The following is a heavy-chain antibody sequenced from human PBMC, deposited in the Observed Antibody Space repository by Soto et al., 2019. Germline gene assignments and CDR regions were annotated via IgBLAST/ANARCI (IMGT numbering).Heavy chain of an antibody. CDR3: SRGILV. CDR1: GGSISSSSYY. Sequence: PSETLSLTCTVSGGSISSSSYYWGWIRQPPGKGLDWIGSISYSGSTYYNPSLKSRVTISVDTSKNQFSLKLNSVTAADTAVYYCSRGILVWGQGALVTVSS. V-gene: IGHV4-39*07. D-gene: IGHD5-18*01. CDR2: ISYSGST. J-gene: IGHJ4*02.